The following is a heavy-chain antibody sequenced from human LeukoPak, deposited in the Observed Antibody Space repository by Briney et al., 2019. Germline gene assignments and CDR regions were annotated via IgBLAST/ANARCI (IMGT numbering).Heavy chain of an antibody. D-gene: IGHD3-22*01. CDR2: IYPGDSDT. V-gene: IGHV5-51*03. CDR3: AGLPNYDSSGYYPLPNFDY. CDR1: GYSFTSYW. Sequence: KPGESLKISCKGSGYSFTSYWIGWVRQMPGKGLEWMGIIYPGDSDTRYSPSFQGQVTISADKSISTAYLQWSSLKASDTAMYYCAGLPNYDSSGYYPLPNFDYWGQGTLVTVSS. J-gene: IGHJ4*02.